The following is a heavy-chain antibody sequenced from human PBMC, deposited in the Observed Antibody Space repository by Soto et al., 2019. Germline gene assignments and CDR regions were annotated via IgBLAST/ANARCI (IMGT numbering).Heavy chain of an antibody. CDR2: ISGGGYTA. CDR1: GLTSRSHA. V-gene: IGHV3-23*01. CDR3: AKDHYDILTGYYQAY. Sequence: PGGSLRLSCVVSGLTSRSHAMSWVRQAPGQGLEWVAGISGGGYTAYYPDSVRGRFTISRDNSKNTVYLQIDNLRADDTAVYYCAKDHYDILTGYYQAYWGQGTLVTVSS. J-gene: IGHJ4*02. D-gene: IGHD3-9*01.